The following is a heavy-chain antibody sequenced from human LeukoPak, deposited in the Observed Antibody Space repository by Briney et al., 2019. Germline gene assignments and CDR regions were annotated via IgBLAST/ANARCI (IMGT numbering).Heavy chain of an antibody. CDR2: IDDSGGNT. J-gene: IGHJ4*02. Sequence: PGRSLRLSCAASGFTFSSYAMSWVRQAPGKGLEWVSEIDDSGGNTYYARSVKGRFTISRDNSKDTVYLQMNSLRAEDTAVYYCAKERRDGYPDLDYWGQGTLVTVSS. CDR1: GFTFSSYA. CDR3: AKERRDGYPDLDY. D-gene: IGHD6-25*01. V-gene: IGHV3-23*01.